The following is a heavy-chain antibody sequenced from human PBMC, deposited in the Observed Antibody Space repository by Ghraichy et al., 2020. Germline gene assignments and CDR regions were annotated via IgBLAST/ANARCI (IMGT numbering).Heavy chain of an antibody. CDR3: GQWNYSERTTDY. Sequence: ETLSLTCAASGFTFSTYAMYWVRQAPGKGLEYVSGISSTGDSTYYAHSVKGRITMSRDNSKNMLYLQMGSLRPEDMAVYYCGQWNYSERTTDYWGQGTLVTVSS. J-gene: IGHJ4*02. V-gene: IGHV3-64*01. CDR2: ISSTGDST. CDR1: GFTFSTYA. D-gene: IGHD1-7*01.